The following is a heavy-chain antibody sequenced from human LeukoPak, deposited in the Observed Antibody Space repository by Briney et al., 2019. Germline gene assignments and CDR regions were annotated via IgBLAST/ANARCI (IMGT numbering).Heavy chain of an antibody. CDR3: TKRGTYDFWSAYHDF. CDR1: GLTFSNYA. V-gene: IGHV3-23*01. CDR2: ISGSGGST. Sequence: GGSLRLSCAASGLTFSNYAMSWVRQAPAKGLEWVSAISGSGGSTYYADSVKGRFTISRDNSKNTLYLQMNSLRAEDTAVYYCTKRGTYDFWSAYHDFWGQGTLVTVSS. J-gene: IGHJ4*02. D-gene: IGHD3-3*01.